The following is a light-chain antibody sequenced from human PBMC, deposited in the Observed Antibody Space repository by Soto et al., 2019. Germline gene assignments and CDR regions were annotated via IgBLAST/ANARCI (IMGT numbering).Light chain of an antibody. CDR1: SSNIGSNS. CDR2: SNN. Sequence: QSVLTQPPSASGTPGQRVTISCSGSSSNIGSNSVSWYRQLPGTAPQLLIYSNNQRPSGVPDRFSGSKSDTSASPAISGLQYDDEADYYCAAWDDSLSGLVFGGGTKLTVL. J-gene: IGLJ2*01. V-gene: IGLV1-44*01. CDR3: AAWDDSLSGLV.